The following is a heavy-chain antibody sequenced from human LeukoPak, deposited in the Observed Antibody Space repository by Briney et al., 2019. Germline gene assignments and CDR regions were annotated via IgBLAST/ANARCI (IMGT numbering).Heavy chain of an antibody. CDR3: ARGLRGVVIGAFDV. CDR2: ISSSGDII. V-gene: IGHV3-11*01. Sequence: PGGSLRLSCAASGFTFSDYYMTWIRQASGKGLEWVSYISSSGDIIYYADSVNGRFTISRDNAKNSLYLQMNSLRAEDTAVYYCARGLRGVVIGAFDVWGQGTMVTVSS. D-gene: IGHD3-3*01. J-gene: IGHJ3*01. CDR1: GFTFSDYY.